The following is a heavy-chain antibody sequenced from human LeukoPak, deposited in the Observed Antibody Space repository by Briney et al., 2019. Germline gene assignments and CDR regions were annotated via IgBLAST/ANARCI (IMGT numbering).Heavy chain of an antibody. J-gene: IGHJ3*02. D-gene: IGHD3-22*01. Sequence: SETLSLTCTVSGGSISSYYWSWLRQPPGKGLEWIGYIYYSGSTNYNPSLKSRVTISVDTSKNQFSLKLSSVTAADTAVYYCATKYYYDSSGYLDAFDIWGQGTMVTVSS. V-gene: IGHV4-59*08. CDR1: GGSISSYY. CDR3: ATKYYYDSSGYLDAFDI. CDR2: IYYSGST.